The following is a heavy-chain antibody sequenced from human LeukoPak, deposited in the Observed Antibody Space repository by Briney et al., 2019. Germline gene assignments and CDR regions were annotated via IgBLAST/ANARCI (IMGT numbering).Heavy chain of an antibody. CDR1: GFRVSDYY. CDR3: ARDRAANQDWVEFDP. V-gene: IGHV3-66*03. D-gene: IGHD3/OR15-3a*01. J-gene: IGHJ5*02. CDR2: IRDSGEA. Sequence: GGSLRLSRAVSGFRVSDYYMSRVRQAPGKGLEWVGLIRDSGEAFYADFARGRFAISRDESENTLYLQMNSLRVEDTAVYFCARDRAANQDWVEFDPWGQGTPVIVSS.